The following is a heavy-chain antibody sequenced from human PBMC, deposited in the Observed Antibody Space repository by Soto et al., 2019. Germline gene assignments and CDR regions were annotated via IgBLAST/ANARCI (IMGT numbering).Heavy chain of an antibody. Sequence: PGGSLRLSCKASGFTFSSYAMTWVRQAPGKGLEWVSGISGSGGSTYYADSVKGRFTVSRDTSKSTFYLQMNSLRAEDTAVYYCANLEPAAIFARRSQSTDYWGPGTLVTVSS. CDR3: ANLEPAAIFARRSQSTDY. V-gene: IGHV3-23*01. CDR2: ISGSGGST. D-gene: IGHD2-2*01. CDR1: GFTFSSYA. J-gene: IGHJ4*02.